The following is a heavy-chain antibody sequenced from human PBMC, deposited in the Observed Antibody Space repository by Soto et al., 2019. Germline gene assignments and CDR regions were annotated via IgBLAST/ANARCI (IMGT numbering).Heavy chain of an antibody. J-gene: IGHJ6*02. Sequence: NPSDTLSLTCTVSGGSISSYYWSWIRQPPGKGLEWIGYIYYSGSTNYNPSLKSRVTISVDTSKNQFSLKLSSVTAADTAVYYCARIAARPTYYGMDVWGQGTTVTVS. CDR2: IYYSGST. V-gene: IGHV4-59*07. CDR3: ARIAARPTYYGMDV. D-gene: IGHD6-6*01. CDR1: GGSISSYY.